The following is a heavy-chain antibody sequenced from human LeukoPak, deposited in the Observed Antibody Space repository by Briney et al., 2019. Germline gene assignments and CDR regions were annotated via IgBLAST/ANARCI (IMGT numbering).Heavy chain of an antibody. J-gene: IGHJ3*02. Sequence: PGGSLRLSCAASGFTFSSYSMNWVRQAPGKGLEWVSYISSSSTIYYADSVKGRFTISRDNAKNSLYLQMNSLRAEDTAVYYCARDWATYDAFDIWGQGTMVTVSS. D-gene: IGHD5-12*01. CDR3: ARDWATYDAFDI. CDR1: GFTFSSYS. V-gene: IGHV3-48*01. CDR2: ISSSSTI.